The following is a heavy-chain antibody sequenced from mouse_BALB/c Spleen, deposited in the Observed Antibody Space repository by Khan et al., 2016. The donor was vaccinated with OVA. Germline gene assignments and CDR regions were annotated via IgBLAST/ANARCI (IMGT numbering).Heavy chain of an antibody. V-gene: IGHV1S81*02. D-gene: IGHD1-1*02. CDR1: GYTFTSYY. Sequence: QVRLQQSGAELVKPGASVRLSCKSSGYTFTSYYLYWVKQRPGQGLEWIGDINPNNAGTNFNEKFKSKATLTVDKSSSTAYMQLRSLTSEDSAVYYCTRSGYGGFAYGGQGTLVTVSA. CDR2: INPNNAGT. CDR3: TRSGYGGFAY. J-gene: IGHJ3*01.